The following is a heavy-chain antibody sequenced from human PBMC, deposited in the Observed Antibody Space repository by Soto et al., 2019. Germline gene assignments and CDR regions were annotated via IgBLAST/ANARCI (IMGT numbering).Heavy chain of an antibody. CDR3: ARESYGFDY. V-gene: IGHV3-30*03. CDR1: GFTFSSYG. CDR2: ISYDGSNK. J-gene: IGHJ4*02. D-gene: IGHD5-18*01. Sequence: GGSLRLSCAASGFTFSSYGMHWVRQAPGKGLEWVAVISYDGSNKYYADSVKGRFTNSRDNSKNTLYLQMNSLRVEDTAVYYCARESYGFDYWGQGTLVTVSS.